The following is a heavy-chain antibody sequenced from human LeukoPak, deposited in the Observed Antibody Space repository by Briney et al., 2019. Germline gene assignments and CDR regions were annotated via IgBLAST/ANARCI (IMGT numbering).Heavy chain of an antibody. CDR1: GYTFTGYY. CDR3: ARDRSGGSYYDY. CDR2: IIPNSGGS. Sequence: ASVKVSCKASGYTFTGYYMHWVRQAPGQGLEWMGWIIPNSGGSNYAQKFQGRVTMTRDTSISTAYMELSRLRSDDTAVYYCARDRSGGSYYDYWGQGTLVTVSS. V-gene: IGHV1-2*02. D-gene: IGHD1-26*01. J-gene: IGHJ4*02.